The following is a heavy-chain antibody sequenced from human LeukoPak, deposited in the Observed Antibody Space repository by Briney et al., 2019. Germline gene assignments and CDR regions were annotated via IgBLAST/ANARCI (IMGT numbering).Heavy chain of an antibody. CDR1: GFTFNRFY. Sequence: GGSLRLSCSASGFTFNRFYLHWVRQAPGKGLEFVSHISSNGATTYYADSVKGRFTISRDNSKNTLYLQMSSLRADDTAVYYCVKDRSMAAPNNDFFDSWGQGALVTVSS. CDR3: VKDRSMAAPNNDFFDS. CDR2: ISSNGATT. J-gene: IGHJ4*02. V-gene: IGHV3-64D*06. D-gene: IGHD6-6*01.